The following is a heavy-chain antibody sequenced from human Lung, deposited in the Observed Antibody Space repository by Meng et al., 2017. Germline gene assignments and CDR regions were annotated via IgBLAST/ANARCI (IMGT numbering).Heavy chain of an antibody. V-gene: IGHV1-2*06. CDR2: INPNSGGT. Sequence: QVQLVQSGADVKKLGASAKVSCKASGYTFTAYYIHWVRQAPGQGLEWMGRINPNSGGTNFAQKFQGRVIMTRDTSISTAYMELSSLGFDDTAVYYCAKALGWGSSPDYWGQGILVTVSS. CDR3: AKALGWGSSPDY. CDR1: GYTFTAYY. J-gene: IGHJ4*02. D-gene: IGHD2-21*01.